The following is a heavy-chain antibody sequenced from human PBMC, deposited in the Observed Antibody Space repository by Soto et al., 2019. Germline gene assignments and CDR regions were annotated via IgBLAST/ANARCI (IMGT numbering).Heavy chain of an antibody. J-gene: IGHJ2*01. Sequence: EVQLVESGAGLVLPGGSLKLSCAASGFTFSDSAMHWVRHASGQGLEWVGRIRSKHNKYATTYAATVKGRFTISRDDSKNTAYLQMNSLKTEDTAVYYCTRFSRSLSWYFDLWGRGTLVTVSS. CDR2: IRSKHNKYAT. CDR1: GFTFSDSA. CDR3: TRFSRSLSWYFDL. D-gene: IGHD3-16*02. V-gene: IGHV3-73*02.